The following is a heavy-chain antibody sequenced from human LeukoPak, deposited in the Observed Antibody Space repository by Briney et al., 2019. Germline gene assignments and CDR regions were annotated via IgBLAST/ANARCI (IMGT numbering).Heavy chain of an antibody. J-gene: IGHJ6*04. CDR1: GYTLTELS. Sequence: ASVKVSCKVSGYTLTELSMHWVRQAPGKGLEWMGGFDPEDGETIYAQKFQGRVTMTEDTSTDTAYMELGSLRSEDTAVYYCATVSLLREYYYGMDVWGKGTTVTVSS. D-gene: IGHD2-15*01. CDR2: FDPEDGET. V-gene: IGHV1-24*01. CDR3: ATVSLLREYYYGMDV.